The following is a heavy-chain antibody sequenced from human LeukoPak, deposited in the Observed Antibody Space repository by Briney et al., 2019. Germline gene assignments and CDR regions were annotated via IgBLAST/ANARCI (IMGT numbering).Heavy chain of an antibody. J-gene: IGHJ6*03. CDR1: GYTFSSYG. V-gene: IGHV1-18*01. CDR3: ARVYYYYYMDV. CDR2: ISDYNGNT. Sequence: GGPVKVSCKASGYTFSSYGISWVRQAPGQGLEWMGWISDYNGNTNYAQKLQGRVTMTTDTSTSTAYMELRSLRSDDTAVYYCARVYYYYYMDVWGKGTTVTVSS.